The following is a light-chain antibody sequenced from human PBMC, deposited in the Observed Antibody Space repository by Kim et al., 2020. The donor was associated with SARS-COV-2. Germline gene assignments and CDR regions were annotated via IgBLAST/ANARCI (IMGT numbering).Light chain of an antibody. J-gene: IGLJ1*01. CDR1: KLGDKY. CDR3: QAWDSSTHYV. CDR2: QDS. V-gene: IGLV3-1*01. Sequence: SYELIQPPSVSVSPGQTASITCSGDKLGDKYACWYQQKPGQSPVLVIYQDSKRPSGIPERFSGSNSGNTATLTISGTQAMDEADYYCQAWDSSTHYVFGTGTKVTVL.